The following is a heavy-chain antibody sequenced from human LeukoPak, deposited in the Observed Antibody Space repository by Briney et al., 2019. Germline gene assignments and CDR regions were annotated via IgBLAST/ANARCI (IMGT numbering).Heavy chain of an antibody. Sequence: GEPLKISCKGSGYSFTSYWIGWVRQMPGKGLEWMGIIYPGDSDTRYSPSFQGQVTISADKSISTAYLQWSSLKASDTAMYYCATLGYCSGGSCYGDAFDIWGQGTMVTVSS. CDR3: ATLGYCSGGSCYGDAFDI. CDR1: GYSFTSYW. J-gene: IGHJ3*02. CDR2: IYPGDSDT. V-gene: IGHV5-51*01. D-gene: IGHD2-15*01.